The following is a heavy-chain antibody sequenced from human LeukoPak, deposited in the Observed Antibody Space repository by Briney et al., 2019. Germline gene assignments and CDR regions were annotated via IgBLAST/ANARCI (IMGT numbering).Heavy chain of an antibody. CDR2: INSDGTST. Sequence: GGSLRLSCAASGFNFSPYWMHWVREAPGKGPVCVSRINSDGTSTWYAGSVKGRFTISRDNARNTVSLQMNSLRAEDTALYYCARDQDGVGTTIDLWGQGTLVTVSS. CDR3: ARDQDGVGTTIDL. D-gene: IGHD1-26*01. V-gene: IGHV3-74*01. CDR1: GFNFSPYW. J-gene: IGHJ5*02.